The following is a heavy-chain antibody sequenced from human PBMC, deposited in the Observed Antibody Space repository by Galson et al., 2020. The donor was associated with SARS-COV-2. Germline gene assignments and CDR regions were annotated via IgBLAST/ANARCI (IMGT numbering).Heavy chain of an antibody. V-gene: IGHV1-18*01. J-gene: IGHJ2*01. CDR1: GYTSNTYG. Sequence: ASVKVSCKLSGYTSNTYGITWVRQAPGQGLEWMGWISAFNGNTNYAQKFQDRVTMTIDTSTSTGYMELRSLRSDDTAVYYCAKVTPYWYFDLWGRGTLVTVSS. D-gene: IGHD2-15*01. CDR3: AKVTPYWYFDL. CDR2: ISAFNGNT.